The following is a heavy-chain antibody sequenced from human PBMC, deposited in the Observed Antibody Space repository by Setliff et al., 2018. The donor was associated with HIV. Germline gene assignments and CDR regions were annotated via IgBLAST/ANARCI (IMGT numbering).Heavy chain of an antibody. D-gene: IGHD3-3*01. CDR2: INHSGKT. J-gene: IGHJ5*02. Sequence: SETLSLTCAVSGYSISSGYYWGWIRQAPGKGLEWIGEINHSGKTNYNPSLKSRITLSVDTSENQFALKLASVTAADTAVYYCARGFTIFGVGFSADPTGNWFDPWGQGTLVTVSS. CDR3: ARGFTIFGVGFSADPTGNWFDP. CDR1: GYSISSGYY. V-gene: IGHV4-38-2*01.